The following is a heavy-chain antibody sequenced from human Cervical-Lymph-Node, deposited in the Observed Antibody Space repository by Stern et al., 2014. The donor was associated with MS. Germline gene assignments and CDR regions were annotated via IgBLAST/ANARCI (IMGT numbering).Heavy chain of an antibody. J-gene: IGHJ4*01. CDR2: INPNSGGK. V-gene: IGHV1-2*02. CDR3: ARGSGTAYDLRGDY. D-gene: IGHD3-3*01. Sequence: QMQLVQSGAEAKAPGASMKVSCRASGYIFTDYYLHWVRQAPGQGLEWLGWINPNSGGKNYAQNFQGRVTMTRDTSISTAYMELRWLGYADTAVYYCARGSGTAYDLRGDYWGQGTLVTVSS. CDR1: GYIFTDYY.